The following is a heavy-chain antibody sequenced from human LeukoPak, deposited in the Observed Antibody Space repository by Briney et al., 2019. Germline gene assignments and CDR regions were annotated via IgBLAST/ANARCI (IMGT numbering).Heavy chain of an antibody. CDR2: ISYDGSNK. Sequence: GGSLRLSCAASGFTFSNYAMHWVRQAPGKGLEWVAVISYDGSNKYYADSVKGRFTISRDNSKNTVYLQMDSLRFEDAAVYYCAQDLAYIRFDSWGQGTLVTVSS. CDR1: GFTFSNYA. D-gene: IGHD1-1*01. J-gene: IGHJ4*02. CDR3: AQDLAYIRFDS. V-gene: IGHV3-30*04.